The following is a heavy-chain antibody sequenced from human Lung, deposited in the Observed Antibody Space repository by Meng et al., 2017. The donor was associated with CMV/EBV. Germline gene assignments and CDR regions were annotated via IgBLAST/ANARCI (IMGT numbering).Heavy chain of an antibody. J-gene: IGHJ6*02. CDR1: GGSITSYY. Sequence: SXTXSLXCTVSGGSITSYYWSWIRQPPGKGLEWIAYMYYSRDASYNPSLSSRVTVSVDTSKSQFSLQLSSVTAADTAVYYCARDWQGGAEPYGMDVWGQGTTVTVSS. CDR3: ARDWQGGAEPYGMDV. V-gene: IGHV4-59*01. CDR2: MYYSRDA. D-gene: IGHD1-14*01.